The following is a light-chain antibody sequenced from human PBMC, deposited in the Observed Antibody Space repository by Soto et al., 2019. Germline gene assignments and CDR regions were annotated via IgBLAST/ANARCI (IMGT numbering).Light chain of an antibody. V-gene: IGLV2-23*01. J-gene: IGLJ1*01. CDR2: EGS. CDR3: CSYAGSSTFV. Sequence: QSVLTQPPSASGSAGQSVTISCTGTSSDVDTYNYLSWYQQHPGKAPKLIIYEGSKRPSGVSNRFSGSKSGNTASLTISGLQAEDEADYYCCSYAGSSTFVFGTGTKLTVL. CDR1: SSDVDTYNY.